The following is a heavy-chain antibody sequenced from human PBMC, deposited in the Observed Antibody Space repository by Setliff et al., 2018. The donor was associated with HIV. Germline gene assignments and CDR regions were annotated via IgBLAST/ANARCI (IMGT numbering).Heavy chain of an antibody. D-gene: IGHD6-25*01. CDR1: GYTFTDYY. V-gene: IGHV1-2*02. CDR2: INSASGGT. J-gene: IGHJ4*02. CDR3: VTSPGSFTSVDETEAGDY. Sequence: GASVKVSCKASGYTFTDYYIHWVRQAPGQGLEWMGWINSASGGTNYAQNFQGRVTVTRDTSINTAYVELNSLKSDDTATYFCVTSPGSFTSVDETEAGDYWGQGTLVTVSS.